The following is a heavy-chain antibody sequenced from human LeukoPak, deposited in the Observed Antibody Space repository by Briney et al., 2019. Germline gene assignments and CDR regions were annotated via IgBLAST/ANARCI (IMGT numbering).Heavy chain of an antibody. D-gene: IGHD3-10*01. J-gene: IGHJ5*02. CDR1: GGSISSSSYY. CDR3: ARCRLHILLWFGELRNNWFDP. CDR2: IYYSGST. V-gene: IGHV4-39*01. Sequence: SETLSLTCTVSGGSISSSSYYWGWIRQPPGKGLEWIGSIYYSGSTYYNPSLKSRVTISVDTSKNQFSLKLSSVTAADTAVYYCARCRLHILLWFGELRNNWFDPWGQGTLVTVSS.